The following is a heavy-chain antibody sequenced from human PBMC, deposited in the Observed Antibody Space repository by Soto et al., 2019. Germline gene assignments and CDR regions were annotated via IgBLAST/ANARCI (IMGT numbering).Heavy chain of an antibody. J-gene: IGHJ5*01. CDR3: ARHVYEFDNGDNNWFDS. Sequence: PSETLSLTCTVSGGSISSYYWSWIRQPPGKRLEWIGYVHNSGSTNYNPSLKSRVTTSVDTSKNQFSLRLSSVTAADTAVYYCARHVYEFDNGDNNWFDSWGQGTLVTGSS. D-gene: IGHD2-21*02. CDR2: VHNSGST. CDR1: GGSISSYY. V-gene: IGHV4-59*08.